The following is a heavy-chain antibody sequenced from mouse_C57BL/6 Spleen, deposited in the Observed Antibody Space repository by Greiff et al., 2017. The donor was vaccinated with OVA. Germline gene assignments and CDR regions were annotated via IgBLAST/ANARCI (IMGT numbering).Heavy chain of an antibody. CDR1: GYTFTDYN. V-gene: IGHV1-22*01. CDR3: ARGDGYPYYYAMDY. D-gene: IGHD2-3*01. J-gene: IGHJ4*01. Sequence: EVQLQQSGPELVKPGASVKMSCKASGYTFTDYNMHWVKQSHGKSLEWIGYINPNNGGTSYNQKFKGKATLTVNKSSSTAYMELRSLTSEDSSVYYCARGDGYPYYYAMDYWGQGTSVTVSS. CDR2: INPNNGGT.